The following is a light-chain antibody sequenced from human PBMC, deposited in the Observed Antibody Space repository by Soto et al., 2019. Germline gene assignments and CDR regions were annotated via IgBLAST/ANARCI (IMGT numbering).Light chain of an antibody. CDR1: QSISSNY. V-gene: IGKV3-20*01. Sequence: IVLTQSPGTLSLSPGERATLSCRASQSISSNYLAWYQQKPGQSPRLLIYGASSRATGIPDRFSGRGSGTDFTLTISRLEPEDFAVYFCQQYGTSPRTFGQGTKVDIK. CDR2: GAS. J-gene: IGKJ1*01. CDR3: QQYGTSPRT.